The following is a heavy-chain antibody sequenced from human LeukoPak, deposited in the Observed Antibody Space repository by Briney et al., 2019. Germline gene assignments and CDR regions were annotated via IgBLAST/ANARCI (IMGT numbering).Heavy chain of an antibody. CDR2: IKEDGSDK. CDR3: ARLKDAVTIFDC. D-gene: IGHD4-17*01. J-gene: IGHJ5*01. CDR1: GFTFSNYL. Sequence: AGGSLRLSCIASGFTFSNYLMSWVRQAPGKGLEWVASIKEDGSDKYYVDSVKGRFTISRDNTKNSLFVQMSSLRAEDTAVYYCARLKDAVTIFDCWGQGILVTVSS. V-gene: IGHV3-7*01.